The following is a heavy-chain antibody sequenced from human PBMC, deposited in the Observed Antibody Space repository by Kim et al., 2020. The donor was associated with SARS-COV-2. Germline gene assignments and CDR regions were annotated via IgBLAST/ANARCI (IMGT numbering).Heavy chain of an antibody. J-gene: IGHJ5*01. CDR3: ARVKYYDSSGYFDS. CDR1: GFTFSSYG. CDR2: IWYDGSNK. V-gene: IGHV3-33*01. Sequence: GGSLRLSCAASGFTFSSYGMHWVRQAPGKGLEWVAVIWYDGSNKYYADSVKGRFTISRDNSKNTLYLQMNSLRAEDTAVYYCARVKYYDSSGYFDSWGQGTLVTVSS. D-gene: IGHD3-22*01.